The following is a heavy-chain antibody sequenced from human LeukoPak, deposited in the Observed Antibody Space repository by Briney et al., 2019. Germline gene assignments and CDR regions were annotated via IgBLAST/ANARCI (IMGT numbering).Heavy chain of an antibody. CDR2: ISWNSGSI. CDR1: GFTFDDYA. V-gene: IGHV3-9*01. J-gene: IGHJ4*02. Sequence: GGSLRLSCAASGFTFDDYAMHWVRQAPGKGLEWVSGISWNSGSIGYADSVKGRFTISRDNAKNSLYLQMNSLRAEDTALYYCAKDNYCGSGLDYWGQGTLVTVSS. D-gene: IGHD3-10*01. CDR3: AKDNYCGSGLDY.